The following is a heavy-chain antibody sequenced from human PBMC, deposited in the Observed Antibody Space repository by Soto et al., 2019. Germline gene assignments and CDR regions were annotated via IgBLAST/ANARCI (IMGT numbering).Heavy chain of an antibody. CDR1: GYSVSINSSA. D-gene: IGHD3-10*01. CDR2: TYYRSKWYN. J-gene: IGHJ6*01. V-gene: IGHV6-1*01. CDR3: ARGSSYYYGMEA. Sequence: SQTLSLTCAISGYSVSINSSAWNWIRHSPSRVLECLGRTYYRSKWYNDYALSVKSRITINPDTSKKQFSLQLNSVTPEYTAVYYCARGSSYYYGMEAWGQGHTVNVSS.